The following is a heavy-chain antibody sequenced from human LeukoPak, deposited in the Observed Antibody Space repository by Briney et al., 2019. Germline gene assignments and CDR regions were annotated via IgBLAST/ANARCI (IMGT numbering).Heavy chain of an antibody. CDR2: INPSGGST. J-gene: IGHJ6*03. V-gene: IGHV1-46*03. CDR3: ARRMGDYDFWSGYSRGDYYYYMDV. Sequence: VASVKVSCKASGYTFTSYYMHWVRQAPGQGLEWMGIINPSGGSTSYAQKFQGRATMTRDTSTSTVYMELSSLRSEDTAVYYCARRMGDYDFWSGYSRGDYYYYMDVWGKGTTVTVSS. CDR1: GYTFTSYY. D-gene: IGHD3-3*01.